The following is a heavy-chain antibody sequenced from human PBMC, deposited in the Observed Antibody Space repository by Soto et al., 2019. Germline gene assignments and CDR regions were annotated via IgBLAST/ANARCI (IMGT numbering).Heavy chain of an antibody. CDR1: GGSVSSGSYY. J-gene: IGHJ4*02. V-gene: IGHV4-61*01. CDR2: IYYSGST. CDR3: AWIGTPWGGDQSY. Sequence: PSETLSLTCTVSGGSVSSGSYYWSWIRQPPGKGLEWIGYIYYSGSTNYNPSLKSRVTISVDTSKNQFSLKLSSVTAADTAVYYCAWIGTPWGGDQSYWGQGTLVTVSS. D-gene: IGHD2-2*03.